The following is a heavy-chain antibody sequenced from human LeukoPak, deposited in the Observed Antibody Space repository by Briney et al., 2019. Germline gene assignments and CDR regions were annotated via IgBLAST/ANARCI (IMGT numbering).Heavy chain of an antibody. V-gene: IGHV3-23*01. CDR1: GFDFHNYG. Sequence: GGSLRLSCVGSGFDFHNYGMSWVRQAPGKGLEWVSGISAAGGSTYSGDSAKGRFTISRDNSKNTVYLELRSLRAEDTAVYYCVKAGTYYYLYMDVWGEGTTVTVSS. J-gene: IGHJ6*03. D-gene: IGHD1/OR15-1a*01. CDR3: VKAGTYYYLYMDV. CDR2: ISAAGGST.